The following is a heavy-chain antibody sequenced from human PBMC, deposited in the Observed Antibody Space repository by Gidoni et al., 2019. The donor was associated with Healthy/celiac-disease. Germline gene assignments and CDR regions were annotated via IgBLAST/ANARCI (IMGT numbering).Heavy chain of an antibody. V-gene: IGHV3-30*04. CDR2: ISYDGSHN. CDR3: ARDWFGELVPNLDY. Sequence: QVTLVESGGGGVQPRRSVRRSRADAACTFSRYAMHWVRQAPGKGMEWVAVISYDGSHNSYADSVKGRFTISRDNSKITLYLHMNSLSAEDTAVYHCARDWFGELVPNLDYWGQGPLVTVSS. J-gene: IGHJ4*02. CDR1: ACTFSRYA. D-gene: IGHD3-10*01.